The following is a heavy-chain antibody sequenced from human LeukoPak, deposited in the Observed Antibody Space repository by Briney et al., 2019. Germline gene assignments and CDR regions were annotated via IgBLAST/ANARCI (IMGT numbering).Heavy chain of an antibody. CDR1: GFTFSSYG. CDR3: AKDRTLRWEQFDY. V-gene: IGHV3-30*02. J-gene: IGHJ4*02. D-gene: IGHD4-23*01. CDR2: IRYDGSNK. Sequence: GGSLRLSCAASGFTFSSYGMHWVRQAPGKGLEWVAFIRYDGSNKYYADSVKGRFTISRDNSKNTLYLQMNSLRAEDTAVYYCAKDRTLRWEQFDYWGQGTLVTVSS.